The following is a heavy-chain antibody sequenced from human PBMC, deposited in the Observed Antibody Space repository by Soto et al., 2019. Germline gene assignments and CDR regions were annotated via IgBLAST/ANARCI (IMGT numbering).Heavy chain of an antibody. CDR3: ARGGVYYYYYGMDV. CDR1: GYSFSGYY. J-gene: IGHJ6*02. Sequence: ASVKVSCKASGYSFSGYYMHWVRQAPGQGLEWMGWINPNSGGTNYAQKFQGRVTMTRDTSISTAYMELSRLRSDDTAVYYCARGGVYYYYYGMDVWGQGTTVTVSS. CDR2: INPNSGGT. V-gene: IGHV1-2*02.